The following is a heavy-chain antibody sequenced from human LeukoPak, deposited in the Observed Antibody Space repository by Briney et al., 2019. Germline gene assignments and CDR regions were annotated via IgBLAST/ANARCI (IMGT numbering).Heavy chain of an antibody. CDR1: GFTFSSYA. V-gene: IGHV3-53*01. D-gene: IGHD6-25*01. J-gene: IGHJ4*02. CDR3: ATLSRAQRV. CDR2: IYDGGAT. Sequence: PGGSLRLSWAAYGFTFSSYAMSWVRQAPGKGLEWVSFIYDGGATYYADSVKGRFLLSRDISNNTVYLQMNNLRAEDTALYYCATLSRAQRVWGQGTLVTVSS.